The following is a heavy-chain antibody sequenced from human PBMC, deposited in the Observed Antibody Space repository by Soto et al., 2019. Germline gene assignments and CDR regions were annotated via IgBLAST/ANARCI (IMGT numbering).Heavy chain of an antibody. CDR1: GGSFSGYY. V-gene: IGHV4-34*01. CDR3: ASVPAAMSGWFDP. Sequence: QVQLQQWGAGLLKPSETLSLTCAVYGGSFSGYYWSWIRQPPGKGLEWIGEINHSGSTNYNPSLKSRVTISVDTSKNQFSLKLSSVTAADPAVYYCASVPAAMSGWFDPWGQGTLVTVSS. CDR2: INHSGST. D-gene: IGHD2-2*01. J-gene: IGHJ5*02.